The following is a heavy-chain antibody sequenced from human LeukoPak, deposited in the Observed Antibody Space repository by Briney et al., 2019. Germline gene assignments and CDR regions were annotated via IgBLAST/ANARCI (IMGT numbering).Heavy chain of an antibody. Sequence: SVKVSCKASGGTFSSYAISWVRQAPGQGLEWMGGIIPIFGTADYAQKFQGRVTITADESTSTAYMELSSLRSEDTAVYYCAFQKDPAPPGNWYFDLWGRGTLVTVSS. J-gene: IGHJ2*01. D-gene: IGHD1-26*01. CDR1: GGTFSSYA. CDR3: AFQKDPAPPGNWYFDL. V-gene: IGHV1-69*01. CDR2: IIPIFGTA.